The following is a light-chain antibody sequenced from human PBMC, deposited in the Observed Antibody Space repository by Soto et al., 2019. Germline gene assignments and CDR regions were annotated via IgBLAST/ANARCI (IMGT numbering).Light chain of an antibody. CDR2: GAS. J-gene: IGKJ2*01. Sequence: EIVLTQSPGTLSLSPGERATLSCRASQSFTSNFLAWYQQKPGQAPRLLIYGASTRAAGVPDRFSGSGSGTDFTLTITRLEPEDFAVYYCQQYGRSPLMYTFGQGTKV. V-gene: IGKV3-20*01. CDR3: QQYGRSPLMYT. CDR1: QSFTSNF.